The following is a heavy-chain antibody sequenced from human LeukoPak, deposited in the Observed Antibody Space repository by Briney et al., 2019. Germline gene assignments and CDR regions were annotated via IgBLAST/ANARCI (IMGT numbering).Heavy chain of an antibody. J-gene: IGHJ6*03. CDR3: AKRGYGNYGALLYYMDV. D-gene: IGHD4-11*01. V-gene: IGHV3-23*01. CDR1: GFTFSTYA. CDR2: ISGSGGDT. Sequence: KPGGSLRLSCAASGFTFSTYAMTWVRQAPGKGLEWVSAISGSGGDTDYADSVKGRFTISRDNSKNTLYLQMNSLRAEDTAVYYCAKRGYGNYGALLYYMDVWGKGTTVTVSS.